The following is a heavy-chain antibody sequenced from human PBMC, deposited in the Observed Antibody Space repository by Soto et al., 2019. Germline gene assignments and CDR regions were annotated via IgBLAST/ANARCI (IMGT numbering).Heavy chain of an antibody. D-gene: IGHD3-3*01. CDR1: CGTISSNNW. V-gene: IGHV4-4*02. CDR2: IYHSGST. J-gene: IGHJ4*02. CDR3: ARTMRITIFGVVIIQYFDY. Sequence: LSIPCAVSCGTISSNNWWSWVRQPTGKGLEWIGEIYHSGSTKYNPSLKSRVTISVDKSKNQLSLKLSSVTAADTAVYYCARTMRITIFGVVIIQYFDYWGQGTLVSVPA.